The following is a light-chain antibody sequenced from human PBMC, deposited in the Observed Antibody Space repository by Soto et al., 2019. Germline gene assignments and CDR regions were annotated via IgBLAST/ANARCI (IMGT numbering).Light chain of an antibody. J-gene: IGKJ1*01. CDR3: QQYGDSPRS. Sequence: EIVLTQSPATLSSFPGDRVTLSCRASQYINTRLAWYQHRPGQAPRLLIYQTSIRAAGIPARFSVSGSGTDFTLTISRLEPGDFAVYYCQQYGDSPRSFGQGTKGDIK. CDR2: QTS. V-gene: IGKV3-20*01. CDR1: QYINTR.